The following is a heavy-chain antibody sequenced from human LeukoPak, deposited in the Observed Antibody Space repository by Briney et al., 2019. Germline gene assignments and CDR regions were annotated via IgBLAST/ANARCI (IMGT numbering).Heavy chain of an antibody. CDR1: RYSFTNYW. D-gene: IGHD4-11*01. J-gene: IGHJ4*02. Sequence: GESLKISCKGSRYSFTNYWIGWVRQMPGKGLELMGIIYPDDSNTRYSPSFQGQVTISADKSISTAYVQWSSLKASDTAMYYCARYANDHSSAGDYWGQGTLVTVSS. CDR3: ARYANDHSSAGDY. CDR2: IYPDDSNT. V-gene: IGHV5-51*01.